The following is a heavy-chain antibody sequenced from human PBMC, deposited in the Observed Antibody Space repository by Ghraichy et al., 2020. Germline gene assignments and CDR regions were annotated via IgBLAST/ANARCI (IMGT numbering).Heavy chain of an antibody. V-gene: IGHV1-18*01. J-gene: IGHJ6*02. CDR2: ISAYNGNT. CDR3: ARDREGSGGKYYYYGMDV. CDR1: GYTFTSYG. D-gene: IGHD3-10*01. Sequence: ASVKVSCKASGYTFTSYGISWVRQAPGQGLEWMGWISAYNGNTNYAQKLQGRVTMTTDTSTSTAYMELRSLRSDDTAVYYCARDREGSGGKYYYYGMDVWGQGTTVTVSS.